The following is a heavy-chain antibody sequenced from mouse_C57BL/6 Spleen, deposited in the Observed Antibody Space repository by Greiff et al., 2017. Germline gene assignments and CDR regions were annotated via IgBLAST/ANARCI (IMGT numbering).Heavy chain of an antibody. CDR2: ISGGGGNT. CDR3: ARQVYYDYGLDY. V-gene: IGHV5-9*01. CDR1: GFTFSSYT. Sequence: EVMLVESGGGLVKPGGSLKLSCAASGFTFSSYTMSWVRQTPEKRLEWVATISGGGGNTYYPDSVKGRFTISRDNAKNTLYLQMSSLRSEDTALYYCARQVYYDYGLDYRGQGTTLTVSS. D-gene: IGHD2-4*01. J-gene: IGHJ2*01.